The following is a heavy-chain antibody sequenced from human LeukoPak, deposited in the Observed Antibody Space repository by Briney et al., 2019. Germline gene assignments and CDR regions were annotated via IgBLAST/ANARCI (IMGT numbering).Heavy chain of an antibody. CDR2: INHSGST. CDR3: ARAYYYGSGSYDY. Sequence: PSETLSLTCAVYGGSFSGYYWSWIRQPPGKGLEWIGEINHSGSTNYNPSLKGRVTISVDTSKNQFSLKLSSVTAADTAVYYCARAYYYGSGSYDYWGQGTLVTVSS. D-gene: IGHD3-10*01. V-gene: IGHV4-34*01. J-gene: IGHJ4*02. CDR1: GGSFSGYY.